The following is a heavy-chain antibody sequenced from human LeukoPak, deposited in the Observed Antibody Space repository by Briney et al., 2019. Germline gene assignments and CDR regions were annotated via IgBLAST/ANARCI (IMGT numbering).Heavy chain of an antibody. J-gene: IGHJ4*02. Sequence: SETLSLTCTVSGGSISSSSYSWSWIRQPPGKGLEWIGYIYHSGSTYYNPSLKSRVTISVDRSKNQFSLKLSSVTAADTAVYYCARFEYSSSSFDYWGQGTLVTVSS. D-gene: IGHD6-6*01. V-gene: IGHV4-30-2*01. CDR1: GGSISSSSYS. CDR2: IYHSGST. CDR3: ARFEYSSSSFDY.